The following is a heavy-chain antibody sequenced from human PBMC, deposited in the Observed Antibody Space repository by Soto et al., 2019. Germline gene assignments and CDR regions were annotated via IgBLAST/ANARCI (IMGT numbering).Heavy chain of an antibody. CDR1: GFTFSSYG. CDR2: ISYDGSNK. Sequence: VQLVESGGGVVQPGRSLRLSCAASGFTFSSYGMHWVRQAPGKGLEWVAVISYDGSNKYYADSVKGRFTISRDNSKNTLYLQMNSLRAEDTAVYYCAKESGPTDYYYYYYGMDVWGQGTTVTVSS. CDR3: AKESGPTDYYYYYYGMDV. J-gene: IGHJ6*02. D-gene: IGHD3-3*01. V-gene: IGHV3-30*18.